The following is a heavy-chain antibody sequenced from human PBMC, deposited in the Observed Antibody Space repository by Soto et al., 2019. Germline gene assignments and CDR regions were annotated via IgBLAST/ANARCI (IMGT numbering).Heavy chain of an antibody. CDR1: GGSFSGYY. V-gene: IGHV4-34*01. CDR2: INHSGIT. CDR3: ARDRLVRGYYYYGMDV. J-gene: IGHJ6*02. Sequence: PSETLSLTCAVYGGSFSGYYWSWIRQPPGKGLEWIGEINHSGITNYNPSLKSRVTISVYASKNQFSLKMSSVTAADTAVYYCARDRLVRGYYYYGMDVWGQGTTVTVSS. D-gene: IGHD6-19*01.